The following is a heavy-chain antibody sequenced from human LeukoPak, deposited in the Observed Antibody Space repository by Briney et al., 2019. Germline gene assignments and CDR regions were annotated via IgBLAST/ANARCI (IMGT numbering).Heavy chain of an antibody. CDR3: ASYSSSWSSTNWFDP. J-gene: IGHJ5*02. CDR1: GGSISSGDYY. Sequence: SETLSLTCTVSGGSISSGDYYWSWIRQPPGKGLEWIGEINHSGSTNYNPSLKSRVTISVDTSKNQFSLKLSSVTAADTAVYYCASYSSSWSSTNWFDPWGQGTLVTVSS. CDR2: INHSGST. V-gene: IGHV4-39*07. D-gene: IGHD6-13*01.